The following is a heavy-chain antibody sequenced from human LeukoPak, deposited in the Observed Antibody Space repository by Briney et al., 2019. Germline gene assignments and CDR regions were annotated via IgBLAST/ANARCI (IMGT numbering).Heavy chain of an antibody. J-gene: IGHJ6*04. V-gene: IGHV4-30-2*01. CDR3: ARGQRGYFDWLPYYYGMDV. CDR1: GGSISSGGYS. Sequence: SETLSLTCAVSGGSISSGGYSWSWIRQPPGKGLEWIGEINHSGSTNYNPSLKSRVTISVDTSKNQFSLKLSSVTAADTAVYYCARGQRGYFDWLPYYYGMDVWGKGTTVTVSS. CDR2: INHSGST. D-gene: IGHD3-9*01.